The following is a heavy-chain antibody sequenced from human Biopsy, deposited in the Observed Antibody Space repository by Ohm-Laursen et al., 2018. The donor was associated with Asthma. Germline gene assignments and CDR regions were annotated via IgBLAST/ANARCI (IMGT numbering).Heavy chain of an antibody. V-gene: IGHV1-2*06. CDR3: ARGQKSAGDRWFDP. J-gene: IGHJ5*02. CDR1: GYTFIGCH. CDR2: INPNSGGT. D-gene: IGHD6-13*01. Sequence: ASVKVSCKASGYTFIGCHIHWMRQAPGQGLEWMGRINPNSGGTNYAQKFQGRVTMTRDTSISTAYMEVSRLRSDDTAVYYCARGQKSAGDRWFDPWGQETLVTVPS.